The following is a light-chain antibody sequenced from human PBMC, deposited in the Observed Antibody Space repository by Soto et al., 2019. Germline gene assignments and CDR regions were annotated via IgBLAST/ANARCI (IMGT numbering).Light chain of an antibody. CDR2: GAS. V-gene: IGKV3-20*01. Sequence: MVLTQSPGTLSLSPGERATLSCRASQSVSSIYLAWYQQKPGQAPRLLIYGASSRATAIPDRFSGSESGTDFTLTISRLEPEDVAVYYCQQYGSSPFTFGGGTKVEIK. CDR1: QSVSSIY. J-gene: IGKJ4*01. CDR3: QQYGSSPFT.